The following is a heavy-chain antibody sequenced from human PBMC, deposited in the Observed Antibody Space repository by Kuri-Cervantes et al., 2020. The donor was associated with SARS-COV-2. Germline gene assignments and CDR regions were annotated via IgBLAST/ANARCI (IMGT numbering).Heavy chain of an antibody. D-gene: IGHD2-2*01. Sequence: SETLSLTCEVYGGSFSGYYWSWIRQPPGKGLEWIGDINHSGDTNYNPSLKSRVTISIDTSKNQFSLNLNSVTAADTAVYYCAKARRNIVVVPAGRPDGAILDYWGQGTLVTVSS. CDR2: INHSGDT. V-gene: IGHV4-34*01. CDR3: AKARRNIVVVPAGRPDGAILDY. J-gene: IGHJ4*02. CDR1: GGSFSGYY.